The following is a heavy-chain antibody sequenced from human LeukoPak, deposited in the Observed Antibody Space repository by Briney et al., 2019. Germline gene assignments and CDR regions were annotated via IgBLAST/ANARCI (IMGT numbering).Heavy chain of an antibody. Sequence: PGGSLRLSCAASGFTFSSYGMHWVRQAPGKGLEWVAFIRYDGSNKYYADSVKGRFTISSDNSKNTLYLQMNSLRAEDTAVYYCAKDPRIAARRYFDYWGQGTLVTVSS. CDR1: GFTFSSYG. D-gene: IGHD6-6*01. J-gene: IGHJ4*02. V-gene: IGHV3-30*02. CDR3: AKDPRIAARRYFDY. CDR2: IRYDGSNK.